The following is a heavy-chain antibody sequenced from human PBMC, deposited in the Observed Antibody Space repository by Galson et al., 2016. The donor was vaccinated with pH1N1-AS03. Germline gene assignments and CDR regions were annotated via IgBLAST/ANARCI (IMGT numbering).Heavy chain of an antibody. CDR3: ARAGPSGYADFDY. D-gene: IGHD3-22*01. V-gene: IGHV4-59*01. CDR2: IYYTGNT. Sequence: ETLSLTCTISGDSFSNYYWSWIRETPGRGLEWIGYIYYTGNTKNNPSLESRVIISLDTSKNQFSLTLKSVTAADTAVYYCARAGPSGYADFDYWSQGILVTVTS. CDR1: GDSFSNYY. J-gene: IGHJ4*02.